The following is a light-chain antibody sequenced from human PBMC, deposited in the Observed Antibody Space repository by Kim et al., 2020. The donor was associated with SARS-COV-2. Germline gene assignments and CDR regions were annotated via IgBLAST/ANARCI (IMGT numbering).Light chain of an antibody. Sequence: SYELTQPPPLSVAAGKTARITCGGNNIGGKSVHWYQQKPGQAPVLVVYDDSDRPSGIPERFSGSNSGNTATLTISRVEAGDEADYYCQVWDNSSDHVVFGGGTQLTVL. V-gene: IGLV3-21*03. J-gene: IGLJ2*01. CDR2: DDS. CDR1: NIGGKS. CDR3: QVWDNSSDHVV.